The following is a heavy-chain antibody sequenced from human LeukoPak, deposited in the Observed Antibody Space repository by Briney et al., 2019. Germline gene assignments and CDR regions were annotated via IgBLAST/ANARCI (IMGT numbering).Heavy chain of an antibody. CDR1: GYTFTGYY. V-gene: IGHV1-2*02. CDR3: ATGGYCSGGSCYSGCDY. D-gene: IGHD2-15*01. J-gene: IGHJ4*02. Sequence: ASVKVSCKASGYTFTGYYMHWVRQAPGQGLEWMGWINPNTGGTSYAEKLQGRVTMTRDTPITTAYMELSRLRSDHTAVYYCATGGYCSGGSCYSGCDYWGQGTLVTVSS. CDR2: INPNTGGT.